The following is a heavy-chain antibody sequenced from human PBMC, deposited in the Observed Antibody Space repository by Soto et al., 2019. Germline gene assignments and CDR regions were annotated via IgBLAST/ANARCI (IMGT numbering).Heavy chain of an antibody. CDR2: ISYDGSNK. CDR1: GFTFSSYG. CDR3: GEEAKSSSSPRFDYYYYGMDV. J-gene: IGHJ6*02. D-gene: IGHD6-6*01. Sequence: QVQLVESGGGVVQPGRSLRLSCAASGFTFSSYGMHWVRQAPGKGLEWVAVISYDGSNKYYADSVKGRFTISRDNSKNPLYPQMNSLGAEDTAVFYCGEEAKSSSSPRFDYYYYGMDVWGQGTTVTVSS. V-gene: IGHV3-30*18.